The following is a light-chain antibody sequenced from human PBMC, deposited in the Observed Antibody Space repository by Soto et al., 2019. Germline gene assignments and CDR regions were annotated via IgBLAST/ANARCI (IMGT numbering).Light chain of an antibody. Sequence: QSALTQPPSASGSPGQSVTISCTGTKNDIGVYDFVSWYQHHPGKAPRLIIYEVVQRPSGVPDRFSGSKSGNTASLTVSGLQAADEADYYCQSYDRSLRGDVFGTGTKLTVL. CDR2: EVV. V-gene: IGLV2-8*01. J-gene: IGLJ1*01. CDR3: QSYDRSLRGDV. CDR1: KNDIGVYDF.